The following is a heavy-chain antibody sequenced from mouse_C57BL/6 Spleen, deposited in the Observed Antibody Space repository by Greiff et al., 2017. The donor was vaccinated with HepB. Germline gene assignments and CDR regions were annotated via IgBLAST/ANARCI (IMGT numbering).Heavy chain of an antibody. V-gene: IGHV7-3*01. CDR1: GFTFTDYY. Sequence: EVKVVESGGGLVQPGGSLSLSCAASGFTFTDYYMSWVRQPPGKALEWLGFIRNKANGYTTEYSASVKGRFTISRDNSQSILYLQMNALRAEDSATYYCARWIYSNYVWYFDVWGTGTTVTVSS. CDR2: IRNKANGYTT. D-gene: IGHD2-5*01. J-gene: IGHJ1*03. CDR3: ARWIYSNYVWYFDV.